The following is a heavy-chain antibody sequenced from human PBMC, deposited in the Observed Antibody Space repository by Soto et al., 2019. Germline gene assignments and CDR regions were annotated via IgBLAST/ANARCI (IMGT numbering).Heavy chain of an antibody. J-gene: IGHJ4*02. CDR1: GHTLTELS. V-gene: IGHV1-24*01. Sequence: QVQLLQSGAEVKKPGASVKVSCKVSGHTLTELSMHWVRQAPGRGLEWMGGFDPEDGETISAQKFQGRVTMTEDTATDSTYMEWTRLRSEDTAVDYCAAGGTRWLHSPFDYWGPGTLVTISS. D-gene: IGHD1-1*01. CDR3: AAGGTRWLHSPFDY. CDR2: FDPEDGET.